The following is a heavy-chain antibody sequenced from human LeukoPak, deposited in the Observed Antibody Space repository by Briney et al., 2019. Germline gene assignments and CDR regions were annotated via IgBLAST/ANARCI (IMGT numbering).Heavy chain of an antibody. CDR1: GFTFSSYW. Sequence: GGSLRLSCAASGFTFSSYWMHWVRQAPGKGLVWVSAISGSGGSTYYADSVKGRFTISRDNSKNTLYLQMNSLRAEDTAVYYCAKTNYYDFWSGYYFDYWGQGTLVTVSS. V-gene: IGHV3-23*01. D-gene: IGHD3-3*01. CDR3: AKTNYYDFWSGYYFDY. J-gene: IGHJ4*02. CDR2: ISGSGGST.